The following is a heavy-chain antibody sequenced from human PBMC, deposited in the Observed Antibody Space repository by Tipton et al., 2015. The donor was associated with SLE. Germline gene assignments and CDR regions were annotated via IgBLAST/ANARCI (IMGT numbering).Heavy chain of an antibody. V-gene: IGHV4-31*03. J-gene: IGHJ3*02. Sequence: TLSLTCTVSGGSVNSGNNYWSWIRQQPGKGLEWIGYISYSGATYRNPSLQSRVTISVDTSRTQFSLKLSSVTAADAAVYYCARALGVDAFDIWSQGTMVTVSS. D-gene: IGHD2-8*01. CDR2: ISYSGAT. CDR3: ARALGVDAFDI. CDR1: GGSVNSGNNY.